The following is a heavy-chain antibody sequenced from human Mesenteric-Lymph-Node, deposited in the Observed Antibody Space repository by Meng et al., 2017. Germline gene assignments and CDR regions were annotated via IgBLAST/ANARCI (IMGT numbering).Heavy chain of an antibody. CDR2: ISYDGSNK. CDR1: GFTFSSYA. Sequence: GESLKISCAASGFTFSSYAMHWVRQAPGKGLEWVAVISYDGSNKYYADSVKGRFTISRDNSKNTLYLQMNSLRAEDTAVYYCARDPGWELFDGRKSYFDYWGQGTRVTVSS. CDR3: ARDPGWELFDGRKSYFDY. D-gene: IGHD1-26*01. J-gene: IGHJ4*02. V-gene: IGHV3-30*04.